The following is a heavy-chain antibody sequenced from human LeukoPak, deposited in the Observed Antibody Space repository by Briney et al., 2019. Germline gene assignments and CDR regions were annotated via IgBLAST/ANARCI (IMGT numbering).Heavy chain of an antibody. Sequence: ASVKVSCKASGYTLTAYYIHWVRQAPGQGLEWMGRINPNSGGTTYAQKFQGRVTMTRDTSIGTAYMELSSLRSDDTAVYYCARPYYESSGLYVDAFDIWGQGTMVTVSS. J-gene: IGHJ3*02. CDR1: GYTLTAYY. V-gene: IGHV1-2*06. CDR2: INPNSGGT. CDR3: ARPYYESSGLYVDAFDI. D-gene: IGHD3-22*01.